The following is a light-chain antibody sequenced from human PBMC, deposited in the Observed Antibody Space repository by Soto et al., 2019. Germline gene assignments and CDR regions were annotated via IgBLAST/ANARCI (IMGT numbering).Light chain of an antibody. Sequence: QSVLTQPASVSGSPGQSITISCTGTSSDVGSYDLVSWYQQRPGRAPRLMIFEVAKRPSGISTRFSGSKSGSTASLTISGLQAVDEADYFCCSYTSTNTLVFGGGTKLTVL. CDR3: CSYTSTNTLV. J-gene: IGLJ2*01. CDR2: EVA. V-gene: IGLV2-23*02. CDR1: SSDVGSYDL.